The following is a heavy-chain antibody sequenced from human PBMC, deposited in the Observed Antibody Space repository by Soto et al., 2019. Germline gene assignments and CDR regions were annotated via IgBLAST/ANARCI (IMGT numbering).Heavy chain of an antibody. Sequence: PTLVNPTQTLTLTCTFSGFSLRTPGVRVSWIRQPPGKTLEWLARIDWDDDKFYSASLKTRLTIPKDPSKNQVVLTMTNMDPVDTATYYCARVSAVGDTIWFDPWGQGTLVTVSS. CDR3: ARVSAVGDTIWFDP. CDR2: IDWDDDK. J-gene: IGHJ5*02. CDR1: GFSLRTPGVR. V-gene: IGHV2-70*04. D-gene: IGHD2-21*02.